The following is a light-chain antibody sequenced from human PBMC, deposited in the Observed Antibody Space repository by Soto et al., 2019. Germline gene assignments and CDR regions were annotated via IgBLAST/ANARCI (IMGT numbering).Light chain of an antibody. V-gene: IGLV2-14*03. CDR3: NSYTSSSTLV. CDR1: SSDVGGYNF. Sequence: QSVLTQPASVSGSPGQSITTSCTGTSSDVGGYNFVSWYQQHPGKAPKLMLYNVYDRPSGISHRFSGSRSGNTASLTISGLQAEDEAHYYCNSYTSSSTLVFGGGTKLTVL. CDR2: NVY. J-gene: IGLJ2*01.